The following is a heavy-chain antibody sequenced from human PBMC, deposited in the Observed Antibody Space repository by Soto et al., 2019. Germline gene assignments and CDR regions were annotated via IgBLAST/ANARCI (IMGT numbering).Heavy chain of an antibody. D-gene: IGHD1-1*01. CDR3: ARDRGRRLNNNWYANFDS. V-gene: IGHV3-7*01. J-gene: IGHJ4*02. CDR2: LNQDGSEK. Sequence: EVQVMESGGGLVQPGGSLRLSCAASGFTFSNYWMSWVRQAPGKGLEWVANLNQDGSEKYYVDSVKGRFTISRDNAKNSLYLQMSSLRAEDTAVYYCARDRGRRLNNNWYANFDSWGQGTLVTVSS. CDR1: GFTFSNYW.